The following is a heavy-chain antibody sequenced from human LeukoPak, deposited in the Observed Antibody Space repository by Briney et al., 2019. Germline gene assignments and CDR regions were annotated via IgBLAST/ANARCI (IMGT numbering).Heavy chain of an antibody. V-gene: IGHV1-46*01. D-gene: IGHD6-13*01. Sequence: ASVKVSCKASGYTFTSYYMHWVRQAPGQGLEWMGLINPTGGSTGYAQKFQGRVTMTRDMSTSTVYMELSSLRSEDTAVYYCARAYSSSTGFDYWGQGTLVTVSS. CDR2: INPTGGST. J-gene: IGHJ4*02. CDR1: GYTFTSYY. CDR3: ARAYSSSTGFDY.